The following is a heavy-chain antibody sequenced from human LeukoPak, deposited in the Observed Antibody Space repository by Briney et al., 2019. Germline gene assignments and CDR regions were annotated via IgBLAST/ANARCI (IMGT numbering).Heavy chain of an antibody. D-gene: IGHD3-10*01. CDR1: GYTFTGYY. CDR2: INPNSGGT. CDR3: ARVGYAGSYYDTDY. Sequence: ASVKVSCKASGYTFTGYYMHWVRQAPGQGLEWMGWINPNSGGTNYAQKFQGRVTMTRDTSISTVYMELSSLRSEDTAVYYCARVGYAGSYYDTDYWGQGTLVAVSS. J-gene: IGHJ4*02. V-gene: IGHV1-2*02.